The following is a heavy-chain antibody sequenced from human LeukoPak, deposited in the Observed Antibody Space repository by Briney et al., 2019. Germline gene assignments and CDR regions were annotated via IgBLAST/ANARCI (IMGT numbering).Heavy chain of an antibody. CDR1: GYTFTGYY. J-gene: IGHJ5*02. CDR2: INPNSGGT. Sequence: ASVKVSCKASGYTFTGYYMHWVRLAPGQGLEWMGRINPNSGGTNYAQKFQGRVTMTRDTSISTAYMELSRLRSDDTAMYYCARDPYYYDSSGYSFHPWGQGTLVTVSS. D-gene: IGHD3-22*01. V-gene: IGHV1-2*06. CDR3: ARDPYYYDSSGYSFHP.